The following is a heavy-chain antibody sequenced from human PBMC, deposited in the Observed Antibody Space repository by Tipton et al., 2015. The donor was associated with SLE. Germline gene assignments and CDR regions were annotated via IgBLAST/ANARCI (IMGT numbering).Heavy chain of an antibody. CDR1: GFTFNIHG. J-gene: IGHJ4*02. CDR2: ISGGGGGT. Sequence: SLRLSCAASGFTFNIHGVMWVRQAPGKGLEWGSGISGGGGGTYYAGSVKGRCSSSRDNSKNTLYLEMNSLRAEDTAVYYCAMRKGAADSSSYFDYGGQGILVTVS. V-gene: IGHV3-23*01. D-gene: IGHD6-13*01. CDR3: AMRKGAADSSSYFDY.